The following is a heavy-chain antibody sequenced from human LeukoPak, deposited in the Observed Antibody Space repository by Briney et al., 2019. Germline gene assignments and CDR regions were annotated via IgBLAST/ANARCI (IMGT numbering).Heavy chain of an antibody. CDR2: ISYDGSNK. CDR1: RFTFISYA. J-gene: IGHJ4*02. Sequence: PGGSLRLSCAASRFTFISYAMHWVRQAPGKGLEWVAVISYDGSNKYYADSVKGRFTISRDNSKNTLYLQMNSLRAEDTAVYYCAKAGGNSHYWGQGTLVTVSS. D-gene: IGHD4-23*01. V-gene: IGHV3-30-3*01. CDR3: AKAGGNSHY.